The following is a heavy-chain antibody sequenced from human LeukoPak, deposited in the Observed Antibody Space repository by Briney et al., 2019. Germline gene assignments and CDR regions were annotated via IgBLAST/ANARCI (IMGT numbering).Heavy chain of an antibody. D-gene: IGHD3-22*01. V-gene: IGHV3-74*01. CDR1: GFSLSSYW. CDR3: AREGCFASSGYDFGY. J-gene: IGHJ4*02. Sequence: GGSLRLSCAASGFSLSSYWMHWVRQAPGKGLVWVLRVNGDGSRTSYADSVKGRFTISRDDAKNTLYLQMNSLRAEDTAVYYCAREGCFASSGYDFGYWGQGTLVTVSS. CDR2: VNGDGSRT.